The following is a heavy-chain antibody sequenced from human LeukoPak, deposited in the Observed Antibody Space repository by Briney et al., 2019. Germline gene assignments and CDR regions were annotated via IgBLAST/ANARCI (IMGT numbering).Heavy chain of an antibody. CDR1: GFTFDDYA. J-gene: IGHJ4*02. Sequence: GGSLRLSCAASGFTFDDYAMHWVRQAPGKGLEWVAVIWYDGSNKYYADSVKGRFTISRDNSKNTLYLQMNSLRAEDTAVYYCARAGASEGSYYFDYWGQGTLVTVSS. CDR3: ARAGASEGSYYFDY. CDR2: IWYDGSNK. V-gene: IGHV3-33*08. D-gene: IGHD6-25*01.